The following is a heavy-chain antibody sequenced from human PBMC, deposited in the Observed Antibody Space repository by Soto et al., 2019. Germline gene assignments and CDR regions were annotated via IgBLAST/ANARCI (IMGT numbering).Heavy chain of an antibody. CDR1: GGSISSRNYY. CDR3: ARHSSGWYGXDF. V-gene: IGHV4-39*01. CDR2: IYYSGAT. D-gene: IGHD6-19*01. Sequence: SEILSLTCTVSGGSISSRNYYWAWIRQPPGKGLEWIGSIYYSGATYYNPSLKSRVTMSVDTSKNQFSLRLNSVTASDTALYYCARHSSGWYGXDFWGQGTPVTVYS. J-gene: IGHJ4*02.